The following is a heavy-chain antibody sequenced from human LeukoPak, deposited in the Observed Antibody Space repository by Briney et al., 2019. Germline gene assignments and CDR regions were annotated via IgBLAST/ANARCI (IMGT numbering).Heavy chain of an antibody. D-gene: IGHD2-2*01. Sequence: ATVTVSFTASGYTFTVYYMHWVRQAPGQGLEWMGRINPNSGGTNYAQKFQGRVTMTRNTSISTAYMELSSLRSEDTAVYYCARADCSSTSCYDFEYWGQGNLVKVSS. J-gene: IGHJ4*02. CDR2: INPNSGGT. V-gene: IGHV1-2*06. CDR3: ARADCSSTSCYDFEY. CDR1: GYTFTVYY.